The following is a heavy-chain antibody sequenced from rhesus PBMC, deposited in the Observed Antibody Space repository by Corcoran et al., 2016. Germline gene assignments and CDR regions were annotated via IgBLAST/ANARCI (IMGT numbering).Heavy chain of an antibody. Sequence: QVQLQESGPGLVKPSETLSLTGAVSGGSISSNYWSWLRQSPGKGREWIGDIYGGSGSTGYNPSLKSRVTISTYTSKNPFSLKLSSVTAADTAVYYCAREQLVLQYLDWSIPLYGLDSWGQGVVVTVSS. CDR3: AREQLVLQYLDWSIPLYGLDS. J-gene: IGHJ6*01. D-gene: IGHD3-3*01. CDR1: GGSISSNY. V-gene: IGHV4-160*01. CDR2: IYGGSGST.